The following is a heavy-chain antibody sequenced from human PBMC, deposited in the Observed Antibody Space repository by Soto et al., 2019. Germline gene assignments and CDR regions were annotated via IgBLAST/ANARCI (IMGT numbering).Heavy chain of an antibody. CDR2: IGFAGDT. J-gene: IGHJ2*01. CDR3: ARGTTVTKGSYWYLNL. Sequence: EANLVESGGGLVQPGGSLRLSCAASGFSFNNYDMHWVRQATRKSLEWVATIGFAGDTYYPRSVKGRSTISRKNAINSYYLQNGDLTAEYTAGYYCARGTTVTKGSYWYLNLLGSGTLVTVSS. D-gene: IGHD4-17*01. CDR1: GFSFNNYD. V-gene: IGHV3-13*01.